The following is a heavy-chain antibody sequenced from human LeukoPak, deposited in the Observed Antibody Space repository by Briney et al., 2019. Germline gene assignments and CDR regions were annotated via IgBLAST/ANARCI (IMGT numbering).Heavy chain of an antibody. V-gene: IGHV3-74*01. CDR2: INSDGSNT. CDR3: ARDLELVYYDSSGYDY. CDR1: GFSFSSYW. J-gene: IGHJ4*02. D-gene: IGHD3-22*01. Sequence: PGESLRLSCAASGFSFSSYWMYWVRQAPGKGLVWVSRINSDGSNTRYADSVKGRFTISRDNAKNTLYLQMNSLRAEDTAVYYCARDLELVYYDSSGYDYWGQGTLVIVSS.